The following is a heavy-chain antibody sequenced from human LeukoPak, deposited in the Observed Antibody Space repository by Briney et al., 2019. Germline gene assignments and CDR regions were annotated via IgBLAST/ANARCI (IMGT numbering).Heavy chain of an antibody. CDR3: ARESGKFDY. Sequence: GGSLRLSCVASGLPIGDFAMHWVRQAPGKGLEWVSLISGGGVSTFYADSVKGRFSISRDNSKNSLSLEMNSLRTEDTAMCYCARESGKFDYWGQGTLVAVSS. J-gene: IGHJ4*02. V-gene: IGHV3-43*02. CDR1: GLPIGDFA. CDR2: ISGGGVST.